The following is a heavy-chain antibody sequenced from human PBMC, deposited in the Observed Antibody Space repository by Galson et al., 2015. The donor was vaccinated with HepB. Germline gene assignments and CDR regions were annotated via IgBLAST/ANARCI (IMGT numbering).Heavy chain of an antibody. J-gene: IGHJ2*01. Sequence: SLRLSCAASGFTFSSYSMNWVRQAPGKGLEWVSSISSSSSYIYYADSVKGRFTISRDNAKNSLYLQMNSLRAEDTAVYYCARDGQPVITTRKPHWYFDLWGRGALVTVSS. CDR1: GFTFSSYS. V-gene: IGHV3-21*01. D-gene: IGHD3-22*01. CDR2: ISSSSSYI. CDR3: ARDGQPVITTRKPHWYFDL.